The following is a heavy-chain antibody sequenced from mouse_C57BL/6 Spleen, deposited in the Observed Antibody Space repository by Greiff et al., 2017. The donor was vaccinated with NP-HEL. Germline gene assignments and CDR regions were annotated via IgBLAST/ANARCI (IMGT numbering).Heavy chain of an antibody. CDR2: INPSTGGT. J-gene: IGHJ2*01. CDR1: GYSFTGYY. V-gene: IGHV1-42*01. CDR3: ARYAGDGYYPDY. Sequence: VQLKQSGPELVKPGASVKISCKASGYSFTGYYMNWVKQSPEKSLEWIGEINPSTGGTTYNQKFTAKATLTVDKSSSTAYMQLKSLTSEDSAVYYCARYAGDGYYPDYWGQGTTLTVSS. D-gene: IGHD2-3*01.